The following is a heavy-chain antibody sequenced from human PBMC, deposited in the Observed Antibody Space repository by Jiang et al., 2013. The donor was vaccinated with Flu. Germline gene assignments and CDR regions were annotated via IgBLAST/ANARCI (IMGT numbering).Heavy chain of an antibody. Sequence: GAEVKKPGASVKVSCKASGGTFSSYAISWVRQAPGQGLEWMGRIIPILGIANYAQKFQGRVTITADKSTSTAYMELSSLRSEDTAVYYCARDSPKGDSSGWYNWFDPWGQGTLVTISS. CDR3: ARDSPKGDSSGWYNWFDP. CDR1: GGTFSSYA. D-gene: IGHD6-19*01. J-gene: IGHJ5*02. CDR2: IIPILGIA. V-gene: IGHV1-69*04.